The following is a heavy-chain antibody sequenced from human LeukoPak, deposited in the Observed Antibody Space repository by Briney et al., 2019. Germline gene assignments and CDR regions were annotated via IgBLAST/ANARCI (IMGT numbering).Heavy chain of an antibody. CDR2: GHFSGYA. D-gene: IGHD3-10*01. J-gene: IGHJ2*01. Sequence: SETLFLTCSISADSISSYYWGWIRQTPQRGLELIGYGHFSGYADYNPSLKSRVNLSVDTTKKLISLRLTSVTAADTAVYYCARRGFFGSGNYYNPSSYFDVWGRGALVTVSS. CDR1: ADSISSYY. V-gene: IGHV4-59*12. CDR3: ARRGFFGSGNYYNPSSYFDV.